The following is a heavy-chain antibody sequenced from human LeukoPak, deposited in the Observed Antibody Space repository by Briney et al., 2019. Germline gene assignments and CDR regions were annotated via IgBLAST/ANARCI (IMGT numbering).Heavy chain of an antibody. D-gene: IGHD3-10*01. CDR2: IYYSGST. CDR3: ARGRSSMVRGYYYYYMDV. CDR1: GGSISSSSYY. J-gene: IGHJ6*03. V-gene: IGHV4-39*07. Sequence: NPSETLSLTCTVSGGSISSSSYYWGWIRQPPGKGLEWIGSIYYSGSTNYNPSLKSRVTISVDTSKNQFSLKLSSVTAADTAVYYCARGRSSMVRGYYYYYMDVWGKGTTVTISS.